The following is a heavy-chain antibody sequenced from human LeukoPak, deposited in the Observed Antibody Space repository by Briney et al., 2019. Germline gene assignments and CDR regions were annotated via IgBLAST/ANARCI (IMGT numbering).Heavy chain of an antibody. D-gene: IGHD6-6*01. CDR3: ARSGSGIAARQYYFDY. Sequence: GASVKVSCKASGGTFSSYAISWVRQAPGQGLEWMGRIIPILGIANYAQKFQGRVTITADKSTSIAYMELSSLRSEDTAVYYCARSGSGIAARQYYFDYWGQGTLVTVSS. CDR1: GGTFSSYA. CDR2: IIPILGIA. V-gene: IGHV1-69*04. J-gene: IGHJ4*02.